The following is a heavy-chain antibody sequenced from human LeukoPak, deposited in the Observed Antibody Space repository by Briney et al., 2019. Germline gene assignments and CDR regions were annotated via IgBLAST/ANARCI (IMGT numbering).Heavy chain of an antibody. CDR3: ARDLTDSSGWYRFDY. CDR2: ISYDGSNK. Sequence: GGSLRLSCAASGFTFSSYAMHWVRQAPGKGLEGVAVISYDGSNKYYADSVKGRFTIPRDNSKNTLYLQMNSLRAEDTAVYYCARDLTDSSGWYRFDYWGQGTLVTVSS. D-gene: IGHD6-19*01. V-gene: IGHV3-30-3*01. CDR1: GFTFSSYA. J-gene: IGHJ4*02.